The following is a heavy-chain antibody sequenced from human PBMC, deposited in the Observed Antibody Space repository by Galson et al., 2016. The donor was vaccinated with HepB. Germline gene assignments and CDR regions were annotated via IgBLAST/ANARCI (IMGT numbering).Heavy chain of an antibody. CDR1: GFPFSSYG. CDR3: ARDRRSGSYGDDFHI. Sequence: LRLSCAASGFPFSSYGIHWVRQAPGKGLEWVAVIWYDGSRKYYVDSVRGRFTISRDNFKNMVYLQMNSLRAEDTAVYYCARDRRSGSYGDDFHIWGQGTMVTISS. J-gene: IGHJ3*02. CDR2: IWYDGSRK. V-gene: IGHV3-33*01. D-gene: IGHD1-26*01.